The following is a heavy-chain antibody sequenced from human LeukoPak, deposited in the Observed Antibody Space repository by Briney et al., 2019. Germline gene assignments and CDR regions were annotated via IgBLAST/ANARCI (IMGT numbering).Heavy chain of an antibody. Sequence: SETLSLTCTVSGYSISSGYYWGWIRQPPGKGLEWIGSIYHSGSTYYNPSLKSRVTISVDTSKNQFSLNLTFVTAADTAVYYCAGNGYYYYGMDVWGQGTTVTVSS. CDR3: AGNGYYYYGMDV. D-gene: IGHD2-8*01. V-gene: IGHV4-38-2*02. CDR1: GYSISSGYY. J-gene: IGHJ6*02. CDR2: IYHSGST.